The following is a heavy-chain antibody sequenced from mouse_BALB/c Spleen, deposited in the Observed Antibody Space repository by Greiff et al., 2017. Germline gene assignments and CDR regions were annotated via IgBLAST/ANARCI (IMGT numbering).Heavy chain of an antibody. CDR2: IHYSGST. CDR3: ARGPPPGTGLAY. D-gene: IGHD4-1*01. Sequence: EVMLVESGPDLVKPSQSLSLTCTVTGYSITSGYSWHWIRQFPGNQLEWMGYIHYSGSTNYNPSLKSRISFTRDTSKNQFFLQLNSVTTEDTATYYCARGPPPGTGLAYWGQGTLVTVSA. CDR1: GYSITSGYS. J-gene: IGHJ3*01. V-gene: IGHV3-1*02.